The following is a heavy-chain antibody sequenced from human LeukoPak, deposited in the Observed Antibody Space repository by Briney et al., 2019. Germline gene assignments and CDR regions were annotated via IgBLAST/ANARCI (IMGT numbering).Heavy chain of an antibody. Sequence: GGSLRLSCAASGFTFSSYWMTWVRQAPGKGLEWVANIKQDGSEKYYVDSVKGRFTISRDNAKNSLYLQMSSLRAEDTAVYYCARDGRAGSGYYRKDDYWGQGTLVTVPS. J-gene: IGHJ4*02. CDR2: IKQDGSEK. CDR1: GFTFSSYW. CDR3: ARDGRAGSGYYRKDDY. V-gene: IGHV3-7*01. D-gene: IGHD3-22*01.